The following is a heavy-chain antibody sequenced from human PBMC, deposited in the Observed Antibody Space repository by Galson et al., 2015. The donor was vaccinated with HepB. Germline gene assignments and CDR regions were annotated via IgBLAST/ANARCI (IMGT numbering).Heavy chain of an antibody. V-gene: IGHV3-33*01. Sequence: SLRLSCAASGFTFSSYGMHWVRQAPGKGLEWVAVIWYDGSNKYYADSVKGRFTISRDNSKNTLYLQMNSLRAEDTAVYYCARERYCSGGSCYSSSYFDYWGQGTLVTVSS. CDR3: ARERYCSGGSCYSSSYFDY. D-gene: IGHD2-15*01. J-gene: IGHJ4*02. CDR2: IWYDGSNK. CDR1: GFTFSSYG.